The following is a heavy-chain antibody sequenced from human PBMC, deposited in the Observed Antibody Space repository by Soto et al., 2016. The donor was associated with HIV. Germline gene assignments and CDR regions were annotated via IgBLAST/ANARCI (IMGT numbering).Heavy chain of an antibody. CDR3: ARAKRGIQLMVRFSGT. D-gene: IGHD2-8*01. V-gene: IGHV3-30*04. J-gene: IGHJ4*02. CDR2: ISFDGSNK. CDR1: GFTFSSYA. Sequence: VQLVESGGGVVQPGRSLRLSCAASGFTFSSYAMHWVRQAPGKGLEWVAVISFDGSNKYYADSVKGRFTMSRDNSNNTLYLQMNSLRPEDTAVYYCARAKRGIQLMVRFSGTWGQGALVTVSS.